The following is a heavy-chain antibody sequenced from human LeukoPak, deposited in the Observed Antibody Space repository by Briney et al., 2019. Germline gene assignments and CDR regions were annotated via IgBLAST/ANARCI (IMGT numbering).Heavy chain of an antibody. Sequence: GGSLRLSCAASGFTFSSYAMHWVRQAPGKGLEWVAVISYDGSNKYCADSVKGRFTISRDNSKNTLYLQMNSLRAEDTAVYYCARAPASIAARPLDYWGQGTLVTVSS. CDR2: ISYDGSNK. V-gene: IGHV3-30*04. D-gene: IGHD6-6*01. CDR1: GFTFSSYA. CDR3: ARAPASIAARPLDY. J-gene: IGHJ4*02.